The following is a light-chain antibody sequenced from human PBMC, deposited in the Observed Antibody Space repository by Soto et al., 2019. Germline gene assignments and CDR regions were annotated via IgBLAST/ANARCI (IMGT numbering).Light chain of an antibody. J-gene: IGKJ5*01. CDR1: QSVGSNY. CDR2: GAS. Sequence: IALTQASPTLSVSPGEMGTLSCRASQSVGSNYLAWYQQRPGQPPNLLIFGASHRAPDIPDRFSGSGSGADFTLTISRLEPEDFAVYYCQQYGNSPITFGQGTRLEI. CDR3: QQYGNSPIT. V-gene: IGKV3-20*01.